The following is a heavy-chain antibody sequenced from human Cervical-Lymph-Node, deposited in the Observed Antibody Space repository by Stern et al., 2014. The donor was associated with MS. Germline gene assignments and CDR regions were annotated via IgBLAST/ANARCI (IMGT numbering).Heavy chain of an antibody. Sequence: VQLEESGPGLVKPSQTLSLTCAVSGGSISSGDYFWSWIRQPPGKGLEWIGFIYYSGSTYYNASLKSRVSISIDTSKNQFSLKLSSVTAADTAVYYCARVRDYSYGGDFDYWGQGTLVTVSS. V-gene: IGHV4-30-4*01. CDR1: GGSISSGDYF. CDR2: IYYSGST. CDR3: ARVRDYSYGGDFDY. J-gene: IGHJ4*02. D-gene: IGHD4-11*01.